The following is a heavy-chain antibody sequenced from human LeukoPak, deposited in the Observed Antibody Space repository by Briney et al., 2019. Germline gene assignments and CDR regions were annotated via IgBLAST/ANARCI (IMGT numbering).Heavy chain of an antibody. D-gene: IGHD5-18*01. CDR3: ARERGYSSYGMDV. J-gene: IGHJ6*02. CDR1: GYTFTSYY. V-gene: IGHV1-2*04. Sequence: ASVKVSCKASGYTFTSYYIHWVRQAPGRGLEWMGRINPSSGETNYAQKFRGWVTMTRDTSISTAYMELRSDDTAVYYCARERGYSSYGMDVWGQGTTVAVSS. CDR2: INPSSGET.